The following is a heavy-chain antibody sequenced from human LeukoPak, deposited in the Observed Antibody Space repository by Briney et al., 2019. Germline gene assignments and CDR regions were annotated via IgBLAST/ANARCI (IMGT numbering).Heavy chain of an antibody. J-gene: IGHJ3*02. CDR3: ARDVVVTSSPDAFDI. D-gene: IGHD2-21*02. Sequence: PSQTLSLTCAVSGDSVSSGGYYWTWIRQHPGKGLEWIGYISNSGTTSYSPSLKSRVSISVDTSNNQLSLRLRSVTAADTAVYYCARDVVVTSSPDAFDIWGQGTMVTVSS. CDR1: GDSVSSGGYY. CDR2: ISNSGTT. V-gene: IGHV4-31*11.